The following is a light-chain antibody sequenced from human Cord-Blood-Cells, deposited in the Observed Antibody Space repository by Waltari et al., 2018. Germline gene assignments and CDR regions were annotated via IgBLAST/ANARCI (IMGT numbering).Light chain of an antibody. J-gene: IGKJ1*01. CDR3: QQSYSTPRT. CDR1: QSISSY. Sequence: DLQMTQSPSSLSASVGDRVTITCRASQSISSYLNWYQQKPGKAPKLLIYAASSLQSGVPSKFSGSVSGTEFTLTISSLQPEDFATYYCQQSYSTPRTFGQGTKVEIK. CDR2: AAS. V-gene: IGKV1-39*01.